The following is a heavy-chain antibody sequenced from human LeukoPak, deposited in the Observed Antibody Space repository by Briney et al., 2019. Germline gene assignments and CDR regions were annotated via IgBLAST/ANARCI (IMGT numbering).Heavy chain of an antibody. J-gene: IGHJ4*02. CDR2: ISGSGGST. CDR3: ATYSTAANDY. CDR1: GFTFSSYA. D-gene: IGHD6-13*01. Sequence: GASLRLSCAASGFTFSSYAMSWVRQAPGKGLEWVSAISGSGGSTYYADSVKGRFTISRDNSKNTLYLQMNSLRAEDTAVYYCATYSTAANDYWGQGTLVTVSS. V-gene: IGHV3-23*01.